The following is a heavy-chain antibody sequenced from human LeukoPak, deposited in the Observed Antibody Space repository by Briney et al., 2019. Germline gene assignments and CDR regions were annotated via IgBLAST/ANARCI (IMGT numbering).Heavy chain of an antibody. CDR2: IFYSGST. CDR3: ARHLTNWESVAAPPASDAFGI. D-gene: IGHD6-19*01. Sequence: SETLSFTCSVSGGSISGGRYFWGWIRQPPGKELEWIGTIFYSGSTYYNPSLQGRVTMSVDTSKNQFSLELRSVTAADTSLYYCARHLTNWESVAAPPASDAFGIWGQGTMVTVSS. CDR1: GGSISGGRYF. J-gene: IGHJ3*02. V-gene: IGHV4-39*01.